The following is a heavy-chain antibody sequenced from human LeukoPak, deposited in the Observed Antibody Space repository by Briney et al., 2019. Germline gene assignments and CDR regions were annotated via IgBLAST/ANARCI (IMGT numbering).Heavy chain of an antibody. CDR1: GFTFSSYA. D-gene: IGHD2-15*01. CDR3: ARSVVSRITVRYYLDV. V-gene: IGHV3-30*04. Sequence: GGSLRLSCAASGFTFSSYAMHWARQAPGKGLEWVAVISYDGSNKYYADTVKGRFTISRDNSKNTLYLQMNSLRAEDTAVYYCARSVVSRITVRYYLDVWGKGTTVTVSS. J-gene: IGHJ6*03. CDR2: ISYDGSNK.